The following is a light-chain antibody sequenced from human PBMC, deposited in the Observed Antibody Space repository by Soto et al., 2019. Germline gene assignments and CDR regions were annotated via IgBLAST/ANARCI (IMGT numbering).Light chain of an antibody. CDR2: RSN. CDR1: SSNIGSNY. J-gene: IGLJ1*01. CDR3: AAWDDSLSVHYV. V-gene: IGLV1-47*01. Sequence: QSVLAQPPSASGTPGQRVTISCSGSSSNIGSNYVYWYQQFPGTAPKLLIYRSNQRASGVPDRFSGSKSGTSASLAISGLRSEDEADYYCAAWDDSLSVHYVFGTGTKSPS.